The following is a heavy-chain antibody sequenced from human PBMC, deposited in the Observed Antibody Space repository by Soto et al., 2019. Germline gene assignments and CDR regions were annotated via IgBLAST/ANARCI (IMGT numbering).Heavy chain of an antibody. V-gene: IGHV3-23*01. CDR1: GFTFSSYA. CDR3: AKQNSIFGVDSFYYGMDV. J-gene: IGHJ6*02. D-gene: IGHD3-3*01. CDR2: ITGNGIST. Sequence: EEQLLESRGGLVQPGGSLRLSCAASGFTFSSYAMSWVRQAPGKGLDWVSAITGNGISTYYADSVKGRFTISRDNSKNTLSLQMNSLRAEDTAVYYCAKQNSIFGVDSFYYGMDVWGQGTTVAVSS.